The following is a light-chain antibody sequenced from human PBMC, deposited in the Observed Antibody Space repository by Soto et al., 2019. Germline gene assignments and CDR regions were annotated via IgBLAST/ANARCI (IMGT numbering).Light chain of an antibody. V-gene: IGLV2-8*01. CDR2: EVS. CDR3: SSYAGSNNYV. J-gene: IGLJ1*01. CDR1: SSDVGGYNY. Sequence: QSVLTQPPSASGSPGQSVTISCTGTSSDVGGYNYVSWYQQDPGKAPKLMIYEVSKRPSGVPDRFSGSKSGNTASLTVSGLQAEDEADYYCSSYAGSNNYVFGTGTQLTVL.